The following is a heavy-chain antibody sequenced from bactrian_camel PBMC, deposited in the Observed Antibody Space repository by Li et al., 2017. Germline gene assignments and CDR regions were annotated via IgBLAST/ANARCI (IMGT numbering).Heavy chain of an antibody. D-gene: IGHD3*01. CDR3: AAGFGGNRVLEGNNYQY. J-gene: IGHJ4*01. CDR2: FYRAGGST. CDR1: GFTFSDSS. V-gene: IGHV3S40*01. Sequence: VQLVESGGGSVEAGGSLRLTCTASGFTFSDSSMGWFRQAPGKERERVAGFYRAGGSTVYANSVNGRFTIAYDNAKKTLYLQMNRLKLEDTATYYCAAGFGGNRVLEGNNYQYWGQGTQVTVS.